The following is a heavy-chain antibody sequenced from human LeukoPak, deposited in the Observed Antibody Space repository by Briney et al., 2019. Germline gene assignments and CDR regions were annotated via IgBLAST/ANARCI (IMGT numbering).Heavy chain of an antibody. CDR3: ARTGTPTTMGRGITLVFDY. D-gene: IGHD3-10*01. V-gene: IGHV4-30-2*01. CDR2: IYHSGST. CDR1: GGSISSGGYY. Sequence: SQTLSLTCTVSGGSISSGGYYWSWIRQPPGKGLEWIGYIYHSGSTYYNPSLKSRVTISVDRSKNQFSLKLSSVTAADTAVYHCARTGTPTTMGRGITLVFDYWGQGTLVTVSS. J-gene: IGHJ4*02.